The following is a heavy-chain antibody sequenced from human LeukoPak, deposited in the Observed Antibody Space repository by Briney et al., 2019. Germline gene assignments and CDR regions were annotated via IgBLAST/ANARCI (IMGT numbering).Heavy chain of an antibody. V-gene: IGHV1-3*01. D-gene: IGHD5/OR15-5a*01. CDR2: INAGNGNT. CDR1: GYTFTRYA. CDR3: ARDSSTTSFTIYYYYGMDV. Sequence: ASVKVSCKASGYTFTRYAMHWVRQAPGQRLEWMGWINAGNGNTKYSQKFQGRVTITRDTSASTAYMELSSLRSEDTAVYYCARDSSTTSFTIYYYYGMDVWGQGTTVTVSS. J-gene: IGHJ6*02.